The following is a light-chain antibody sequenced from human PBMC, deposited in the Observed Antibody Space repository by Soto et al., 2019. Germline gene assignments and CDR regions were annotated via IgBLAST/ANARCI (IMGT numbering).Light chain of an antibody. J-gene: IGLJ3*02. V-gene: IGLV4-69*01. CDR3: QTWGTGLLV. Sequence: QSVLTQSPSASASLGASVKLTCTLSSGHRRYAIAWHQQQPEKGPRYLMKLNSDGSHSKGDGIPDRFSGSSSGAERYLTISSLQSEDEADYYCQTWGTGLLVFGGGTKVTVL. CDR1: SGHRRYA. CDR2: LNSDGSH.